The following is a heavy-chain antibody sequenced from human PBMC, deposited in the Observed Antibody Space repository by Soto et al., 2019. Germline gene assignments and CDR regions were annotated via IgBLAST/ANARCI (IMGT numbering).Heavy chain of an antibody. Sequence: QVQLVQSGAEVKKPGASVKVSCKASGYTFTSYGISWVRQAPGQGLEWMGWISVYNGNTNYAQKLQGRVTMTTDTSTSTAYMELRSLRSDDTAVYYCARQIFEGPYYDFWSGYLDVWGQGTTVTVSS. V-gene: IGHV1-18*01. CDR3: ARQIFEGPYYDFWSGYLDV. CDR2: ISVYNGNT. J-gene: IGHJ6*02. D-gene: IGHD3-3*01. CDR1: GYTFTSYG.